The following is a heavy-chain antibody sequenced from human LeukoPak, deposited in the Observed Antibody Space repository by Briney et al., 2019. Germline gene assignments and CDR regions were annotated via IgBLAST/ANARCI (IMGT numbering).Heavy chain of an antibody. Sequence: SETLSLTCSVSGGSITRSSYYWGWIRQPPGKGLEWIGSIYYTGSTNYNPSLKSRVTISVDTSKNQFSLKLSSVTAADTAVYYCARDRDSSGYYYPAAFDIWGQGTMVTVSS. J-gene: IGHJ3*02. CDR1: GGSITRSSYY. CDR3: ARDRDSSGYYYPAAFDI. V-gene: IGHV4-39*07. D-gene: IGHD3-22*01. CDR2: IYYTGST.